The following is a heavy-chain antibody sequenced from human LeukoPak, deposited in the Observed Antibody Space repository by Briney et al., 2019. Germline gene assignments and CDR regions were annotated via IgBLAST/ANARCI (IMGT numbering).Heavy chain of an antibody. CDR3: ARDSGSWSPFDY. J-gene: IGHJ4*02. Sequence: SVKVSCKASGYTFTSYGISWVRQAPGQGLEWMGGIIPIFGTANYAQKFQGRVTITADESTSTAYMELSSLRSEDTAVYYCARDSGSWSPFDYWGQGTLVTVSS. D-gene: IGHD6-13*01. CDR2: IIPIFGTA. CDR1: GYTFTSYG. V-gene: IGHV1-69*13.